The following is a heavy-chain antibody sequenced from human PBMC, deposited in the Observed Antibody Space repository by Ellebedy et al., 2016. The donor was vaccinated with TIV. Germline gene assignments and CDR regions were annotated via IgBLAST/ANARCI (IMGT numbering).Heavy chain of an antibody. CDR1: GGSISSYY. D-gene: IGHD3-9*01. CDR2: INHSGST. Sequence: SETLSLTXTVSGGSISSYYWSWIRQPPGKGLEWIGEINHSGSTNYNPSLKSRVTISVDTSKNQFSLKLSSVTAADTAVYYCARHHFRYFDWLLPNWFDPWGQGTLVTVSS. V-gene: IGHV4-34*01. J-gene: IGHJ5*02. CDR3: ARHHFRYFDWLLPNWFDP.